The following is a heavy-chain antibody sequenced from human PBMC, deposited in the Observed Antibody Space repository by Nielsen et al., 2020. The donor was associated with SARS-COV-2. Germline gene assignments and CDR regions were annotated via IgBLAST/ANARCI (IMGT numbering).Heavy chain of an antibody. CDR1: GFTFSDYY. CDR3: ARSITIFGVVIMKYCGMDV. CDR2: ISSSGSTI. V-gene: IGHV3-11*01. Sequence: GESLKISCAASGFTFSDYYMSWIRQAPGKGLEWVSYISSSGSTIYYADSVKGRFTISRDNAKNSLYLQMNSLRAEDTAVYYCARSITIFGVVIMKYCGMDVWGQGTTVTVSS. D-gene: IGHD3-3*01. J-gene: IGHJ6*02.